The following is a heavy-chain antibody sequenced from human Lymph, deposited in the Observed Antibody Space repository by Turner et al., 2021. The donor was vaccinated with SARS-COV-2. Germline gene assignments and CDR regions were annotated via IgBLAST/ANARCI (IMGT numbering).Heavy chain of an antibody. V-gene: IGHV3-53*02. Sequence: EVQLVQTGGGLIQPGGSLRLPCAASGIIVSRNYMNWVRQDPGKGLEWVAVIYSGGTTYYADSVKGRFTIARDNSKNTLYLQMNSLRVEDTAVYYCARDLGTYGMDVWGQGTTVTVSS. CDR2: IYSGGTT. D-gene: IGHD6-13*01. CDR3: ARDLGTYGMDV. CDR1: GIIVSRNY. J-gene: IGHJ6*02.